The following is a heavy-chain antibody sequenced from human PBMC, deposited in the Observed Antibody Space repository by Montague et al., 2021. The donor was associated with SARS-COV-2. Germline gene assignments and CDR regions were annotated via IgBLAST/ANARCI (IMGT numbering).Heavy chain of an antibody. CDR2: VSDSGS. D-gene: IGHD3-9*01. CDR1: GGSNSRYY. J-gene: IGHJ6*02. Sequence: SETLSLTCTVSGGSNSRYYWCWIWQPPGKGLEWIGYVSDSGSDYNPSLQSRVSLSADTSNKLLSLSLSSVTAVDTAISYCARHRKDYDILTGYSTSFYYDLDVWGHGTTVTVSS. V-gene: IGHV4-59*08. CDR3: ARHRKDYDILTGYSTSFYYDLDV.